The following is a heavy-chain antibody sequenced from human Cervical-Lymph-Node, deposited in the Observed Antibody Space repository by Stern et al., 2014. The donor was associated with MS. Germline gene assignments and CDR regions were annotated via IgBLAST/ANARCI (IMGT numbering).Heavy chain of an antibody. CDR3: AREGEYCSGSRCYPFLDY. CDR2: ISHTGSV. CDR1: GGSLRSYY. D-gene: IGHD2-15*01. V-gene: IGHV4-59*01. Sequence: QVQLVQSGPGLVKPSETLSLTCTVSGGSLRSYYWNWIRQAPGKGLEWLWFISHTGSVNYNPSLSSRVAMSVDTSKNQFSLTVSSVTAADTAVYYCAREGEYCSGSRCYPFLDYWGQGTLVTVSS. J-gene: IGHJ4*02.